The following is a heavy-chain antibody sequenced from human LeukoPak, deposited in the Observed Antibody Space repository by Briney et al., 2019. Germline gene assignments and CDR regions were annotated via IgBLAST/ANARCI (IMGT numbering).Heavy chain of an antibody. D-gene: IGHD3-3*01. CDR2: ISSNGGST. Sequence: GGSLRLSCAASGFTFSSYAMHWVRQAPGKGLEYVSAISSNGGSTYYANSVKGRFTISRDNSKNTLYLQMGSLRAEDMAVYYCARDRGTYYDFWSGYYDYYYYGMDVWGQGTTVTVSS. J-gene: IGHJ6*02. V-gene: IGHV3-64*01. CDR3: ARDRGTYYDFWSGYYDYYYYGMDV. CDR1: GFTFSSYA.